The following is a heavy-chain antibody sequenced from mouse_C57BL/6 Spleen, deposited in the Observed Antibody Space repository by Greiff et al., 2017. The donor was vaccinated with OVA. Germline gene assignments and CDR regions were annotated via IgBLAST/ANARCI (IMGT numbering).Heavy chain of an antibody. Sequence: EVQLVESGGGLVKPGGSLKLSCAASGFTFSDYGMHWVRQAPEKGLEWVAYISSGSSTIYYADTVKGRFTISRDNAKNTLFLQMTSLRSEDTAMYYCASDYGRTWFAYWGQGTLVTVSA. CDR2: ISSGSSTI. CDR1: GFTFSDYG. J-gene: IGHJ3*01. V-gene: IGHV5-17*01. D-gene: IGHD2-1*01. CDR3: ASDYGRTWFAY.